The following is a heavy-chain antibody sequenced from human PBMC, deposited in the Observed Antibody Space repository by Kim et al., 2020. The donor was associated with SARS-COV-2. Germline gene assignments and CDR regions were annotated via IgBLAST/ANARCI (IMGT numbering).Heavy chain of an antibody. J-gene: IGHJ4*02. CDR2: ISGSGGST. V-gene: IGHV3-23*01. Sequence: GGSLRLSCAASGFTFSSYAMSWVRQAPGKGLEWVSAISGSGGSTYYADSVKGRFTISRDNSKNTLYLQMNSLRAEDTAVYYCAKLSLGYCSSTSCFGGYWGQGTLVTVSS. CDR1: GFTFSSYA. CDR3: AKLSLGYCSSTSCFGGY. D-gene: IGHD2-2*01.